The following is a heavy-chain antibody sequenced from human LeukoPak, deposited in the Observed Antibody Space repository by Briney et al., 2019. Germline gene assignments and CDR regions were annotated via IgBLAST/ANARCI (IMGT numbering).Heavy chain of an antibody. CDR2: ISSSSSYI. Sequence: PGGSLRLSCAASGFTFSAYYMSWVRQAPGKGLEWVSSISSSSSYIYYADSVKGRFTISRDNAKNSLYLQMNSLRAEDTAVYYCARASCSSTSCSPDAFDIWGQGTMVTVSS. CDR3: ARASCSSTSCSPDAFDI. V-gene: IGHV3-21*01. CDR1: GFTFSAYY. J-gene: IGHJ3*02. D-gene: IGHD2-2*01.